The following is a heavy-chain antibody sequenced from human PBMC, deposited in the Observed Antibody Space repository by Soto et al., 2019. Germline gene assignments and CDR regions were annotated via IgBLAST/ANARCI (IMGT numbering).Heavy chain of an antibody. D-gene: IGHD4-17*01. V-gene: IGHV1-46*01. CDR2: INPSGGST. Sequence: ASVKVSCTASGYTFTIYYMHWVRQAPGQGLEWMGIINPSGGSTSYAQKFQGRVTMTRDTSTSTVYMELSSLRSEDTAVYYCARVDYGDIYDYWGQGTLVTVSS. J-gene: IGHJ4*02. CDR3: ARVDYGDIYDY. CDR1: GYTFTIYY.